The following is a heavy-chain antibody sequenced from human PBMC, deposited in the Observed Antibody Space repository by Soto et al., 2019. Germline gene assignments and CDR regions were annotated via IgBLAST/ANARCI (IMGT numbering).Heavy chain of an antibody. CDR2: IHYSGGT. CDR3: ARDRGDLYGMDV. D-gene: IGHD4-17*01. V-gene: IGHV4-59*01. Sequence: SETLSLTCTVSGGSISPYFWSWIRQPPGKGLQYIGYIHYSGGTNYNPSLKSRVTMSVDTSKNQFSLKMNSVTAADTAVYYCARDRGDLYGMDVWGQGTTVTVSS. CDR1: GGSISPYF. J-gene: IGHJ6*02.